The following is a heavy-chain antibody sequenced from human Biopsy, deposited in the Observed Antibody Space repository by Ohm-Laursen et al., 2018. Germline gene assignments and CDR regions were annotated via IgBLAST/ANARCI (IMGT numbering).Heavy chain of an antibody. Sequence: PSDTLSLTCTVSGGSISGYHWSWIRKSPGKGLEWLAYISYTGGITFNPSLNGRATMSLDTSKNQFSLRLIYVTAADTAVYYCARMPHFDYWGQGILVTVSS. V-gene: IGHV4-59*07. J-gene: IGHJ4*02. D-gene: IGHD2-2*01. CDR3: ARMPHFDY. CDR2: ISYTGGI. CDR1: GGSISGYH.